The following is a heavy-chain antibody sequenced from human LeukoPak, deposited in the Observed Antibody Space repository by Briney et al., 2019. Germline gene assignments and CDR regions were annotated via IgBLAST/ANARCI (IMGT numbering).Heavy chain of an antibody. J-gene: IGHJ6*02. CDR3: ARVPGQWLVPVYYYYYGMDV. CDR1: GGTFSSYA. CDR2: IIPILGIA. D-gene: IGHD6-19*01. V-gene: IGHV1-69*04. Sequence: SVKVSCKASGGTFSSYAIIWVRQAPGQGREWMGRIIPILGIANYAQKFQGRVTITADKSTSTAYMELSSLRSEDTAVYYCARVPGQWLVPVYYYYYGMDVWGQGTTVTVSS.